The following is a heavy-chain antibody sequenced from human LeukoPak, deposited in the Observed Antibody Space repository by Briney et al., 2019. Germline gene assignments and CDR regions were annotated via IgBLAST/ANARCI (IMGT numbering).Heavy chain of an antibody. V-gene: IGHV3-21*01. Sequence: PGGSLRLSCAVSGFTFNKYPMNWVRQAPGKGLEWVASISSSSSYKYNADSMKGRFTISRDNAKNSLYLRMNSLRVEDTGVYYCARMIRGVIPYHYYGMDVWGQGTTVTVSS. CDR3: ARMIRGVIPYHYYGMDV. J-gene: IGHJ6*02. CDR2: ISSSSSYK. CDR1: GFTFNKYP. D-gene: IGHD3-10*01.